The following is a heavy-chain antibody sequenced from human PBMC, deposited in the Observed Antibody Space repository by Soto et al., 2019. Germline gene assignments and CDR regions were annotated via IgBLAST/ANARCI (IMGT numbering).Heavy chain of an antibody. J-gene: IGHJ4*02. CDR1: GGSFSGYY. Sequence: QVQLQQWGAGLLKPSGTLSLTCAVYGGSFSGYYWSWIRQPPGKGLEWIGEINHSGSTNYNPSLKSRVTISVDTSKNQFSLKLSSVTAADTAVYYCARRSGYYSIFDYWGQGTLVTVSS. D-gene: IGHD3-22*01. CDR2: INHSGST. V-gene: IGHV4-34*01. CDR3: ARRSGYYSIFDY.